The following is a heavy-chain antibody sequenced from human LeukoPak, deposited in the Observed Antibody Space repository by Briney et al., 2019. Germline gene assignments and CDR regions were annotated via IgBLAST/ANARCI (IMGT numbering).Heavy chain of an antibody. CDR1: GGSFSGYY. D-gene: IGHD3-3*02. Sequence: SETLSLTCAVYGGSFSGYYWSWIRQPPGKGLEWIGEINHSGSTNYNPSLKSRVTISVDTSKNQFSLKLSSVTAADTAVYYCARAGIFGVDKSFDIWGQGTMVTVSS. J-gene: IGHJ3*02. CDR2: INHSGST. V-gene: IGHV4-34*01. CDR3: ARAGIFGVDKSFDI.